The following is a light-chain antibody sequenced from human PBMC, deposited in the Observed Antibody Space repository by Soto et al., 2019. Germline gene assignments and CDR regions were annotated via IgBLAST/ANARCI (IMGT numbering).Light chain of an antibody. CDR3: SSYTDTKSLV. Sequence: QSVLTQPPSESGAPGQRVTISCSGSSSNIGSDTVNWYQQLPGTAPKLLIYSNNQRPSGVPDRFSGSKSGTSASLAISGLQSEDEADYYCSSYTDTKSLVFGTGTKVTVL. CDR2: SNN. V-gene: IGLV1-44*01. CDR1: SSNIGSDT. J-gene: IGLJ1*01.